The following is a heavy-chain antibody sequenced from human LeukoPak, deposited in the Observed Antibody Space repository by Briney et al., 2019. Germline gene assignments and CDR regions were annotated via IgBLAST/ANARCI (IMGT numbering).Heavy chain of an antibody. CDR1: GFTFSSYA. CDR2: ISGSGGST. CDR3: AKEAGGGRYFDWLLSAPFDY. D-gene: IGHD3-9*01. Sequence: PGGSLRLSCAASGFTFSSYAMSWVRQAPGKGLEWVSAISGSGGSTYYADSVKGRFTISRDNSKNTLYLQMNSLRAGDTAVYYCAKEAGGGRYFDWLLSAPFDYWGQGTLVTVSS. J-gene: IGHJ4*02. V-gene: IGHV3-23*01.